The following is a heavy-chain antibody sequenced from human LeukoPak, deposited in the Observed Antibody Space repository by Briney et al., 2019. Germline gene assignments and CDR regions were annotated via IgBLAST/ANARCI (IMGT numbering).Heavy chain of an antibody. CDR1: GASISSTTYY. CDR2: IYYSGNT. CDR3: ARHKYSSGWPPEGAFDI. Sequence: SETLSLTCTVSGASISSTTYYWGWIRQPPRKGLEWIASIYYSGNTYYNPSLKGRVTISVDTSKNQFSLKLSSVTAADTAVYYCARHKYSSGWPPEGAFDIWGQGTMVTVSS. V-gene: IGHV4-39*01. J-gene: IGHJ3*02. D-gene: IGHD6-19*01.